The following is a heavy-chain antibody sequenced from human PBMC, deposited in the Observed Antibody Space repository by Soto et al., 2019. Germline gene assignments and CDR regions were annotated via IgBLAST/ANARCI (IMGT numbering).Heavy chain of an antibody. D-gene: IGHD4-17*01. V-gene: IGHV4-59*08. Sequence: SETLSLTCTVSGGSISSYYWSWIRQPPGKGLEWIGYIYYSGSTNYNPSLKSRVTISVDTSKNQFSLKLSSVTAADTAVYYCARHVDDYGDPYYFDYWGQGTLVTVSS. J-gene: IGHJ4*02. CDR2: IYYSGST. CDR1: GGSISSYY. CDR3: ARHVDDYGDPYYFDY.